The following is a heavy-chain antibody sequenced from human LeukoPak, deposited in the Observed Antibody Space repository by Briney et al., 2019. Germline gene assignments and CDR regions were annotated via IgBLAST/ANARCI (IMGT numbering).Heavy chain of an antibody. Sequence: GASVKVSCKASGYTFTSYAMHWVRQAPGQRLEWMGWINAGNGNTKYSQKFQGRVTITADESTSTAYMELSSLRSEDTAAYYCARSHRGYSYGSYDYWGQGTLVTVSS. V-gene: IGHV1-3*01. CDR2: INAGNGNT. J-gene: IGHJ4*02. CDR3: ARSHRGYSYGSYDY. CDR1: GYTFTSYA. D-gene: IGHD5-18*01.